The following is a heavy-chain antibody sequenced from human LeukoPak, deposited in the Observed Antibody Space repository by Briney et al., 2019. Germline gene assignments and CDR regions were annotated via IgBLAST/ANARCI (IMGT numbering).Heavy chain of an antibody. CDR2: IYYSGST. Sequence: SGTLSLTCAVSGGSISSSYYWSWIRQPPGKGLEWIGYIYYSGSTNYNPSLKSRVTISVDTSKNQFSLKLSSVTAADTAVYYCARHTSSSWSADFDYWGQGTLVTVSS. J-gene: IGHJ4*02. CDR3: ARHTSSSWSADFDY. D-gene: IGHD6-13*01. V-gene: IGHV4-61*01. CDR1: GGSISSSYY.